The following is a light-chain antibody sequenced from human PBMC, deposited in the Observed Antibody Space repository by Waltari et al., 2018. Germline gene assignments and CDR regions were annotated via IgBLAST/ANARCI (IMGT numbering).Light chain of an antibody. Sequence: EIVMTQSPATLSVSPGERVTLSCRASESISINLAWYQQKPGLSPRLLISDASTRAPGFPDRFSGSGSGTEFTLTISSLQSEDFAVYYCQQYNNWPRTFGQGTKVEV. CDR1: ESISIN. V-gene: IGKV3-15*01. CDR3: QQYNNWPRT. CDR2: DAS. J-gene: IGKJ1*01.